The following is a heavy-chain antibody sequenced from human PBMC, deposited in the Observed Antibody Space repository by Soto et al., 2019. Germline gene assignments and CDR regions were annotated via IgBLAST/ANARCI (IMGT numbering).Heavy chain of an antibody. V-gene: IGHV1-45*02. CDR1: GYTFTYRY. CDR2: ITPFNGNT. D-gene: IGHD4-17*01. J-gene: IGHJ5*02. Sequence: ASVKVSCKASGYTFTYRYLHWVRQAPGQALEWMGWITPFNGNTNYAQKFQDRVTITRDRSMSTAYMELSSLRSEDTAMYYCARSPTVTGLFDPWGQGTLVTVSS. CDR3: ARSPTVTGLFDP.